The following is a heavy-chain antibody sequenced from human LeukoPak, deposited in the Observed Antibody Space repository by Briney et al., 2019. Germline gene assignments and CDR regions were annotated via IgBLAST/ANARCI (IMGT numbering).Heavy chain of an antibody. J-gene: IGHJ4*02. CDR1: GFTFSSYV. CDR3: ARALITFGGVIVQSFDY. D-gene: IGHD3-16*02. Sequence: GGSLRLSCAASGFTFSSYVMHWVRQAPGKGLVWVARLSSDESFTSYADSVKGRFTISRDNAKNTLYLQMNSLRAEDTAVYYCARALITFGGVIVQSFDYWGQGTLVTVSS. CDR2: LSSDESFT. V-gene: IGHV3-74*01.